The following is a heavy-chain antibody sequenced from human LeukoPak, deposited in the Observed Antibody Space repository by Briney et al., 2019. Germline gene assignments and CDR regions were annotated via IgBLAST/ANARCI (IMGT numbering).Heavy chain of an antibody. J-gene: IGHJ4*02. CDR1: GFTFSNYR. CDR3: ARETPIFGEECSGGSCYDY. D-gene: IGHD2-15*01. V-gene: IGHV3-7*01. Sequence: GGSLRLSCVTSGFTFSNYRMSCVRQAPGKGLEWVANIRLDGNEKNYVDSVKGRFTISRDNAKNSLYLQMNSLRAEDTAVYYCARETPIFGEECSGGSCYDYWGQGILVTVSS. CDR2: IRLDGNEK.